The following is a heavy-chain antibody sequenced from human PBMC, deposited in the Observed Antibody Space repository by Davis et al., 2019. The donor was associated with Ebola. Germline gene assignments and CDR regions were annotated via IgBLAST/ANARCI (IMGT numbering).Heavy chain of an antibody. J-gene: IGHJ6*02. D-gene: IGHD1-1*01. CDR2: ISGSGGST. CDR3: ANGGYNWNDRYYYGMDV. V-gene: IGHV3-23*01. CDR1: GFTFSSYA. Sequence: PGGSLRLSCAASGFTFSSYATSWVRQAPGKGLEWVSAISGSGGSTYYADSVKGRLTISRDNSKNTLYLQMNSLRAEDTAVYYCANGGYNWNDRYYYGMDVWGQGTTVTVSS.